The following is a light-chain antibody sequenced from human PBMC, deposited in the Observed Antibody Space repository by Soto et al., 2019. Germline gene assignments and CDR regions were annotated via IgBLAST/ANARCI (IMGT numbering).Light chain of an antibody. CDR1: QSISSW. J-gene: IGKJ1*01. CDR3: QQYKSYPWT. V-gene: IGKV1-5*01. Sequence: DIQLTQSPSTLSASVGDRVTLTCRASQSISSWLAWYQQKPGKAPKLLIYGASTLQGGVPSRFSGSGSGTEFALTISSLQPDDFATYYCQQYKSYPWTFGQGTKVDIK. CDR2: GAS.